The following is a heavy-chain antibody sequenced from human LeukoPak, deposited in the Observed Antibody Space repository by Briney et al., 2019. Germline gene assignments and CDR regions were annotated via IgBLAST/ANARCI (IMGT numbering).Heavy chain of an antibody. D-gene: IGHD3-22*01. J-gene: IGHJ6*03. CDR2: IFYNGDT. V-gene: IGHV4-39*07. Sequence: SETLSLTCTVSGGSISSSYYRGWIRQPPEKGPEWIGAIFYNGDTYYNPSLKSRVAISVDTSRNQFSLKLTSVTAADTAVYYCARADRDNYYYYYMDVWGKGTTVTVS. CDR3: ARADRDNYYYYYMDV. CDR1: GGSISSSYY.